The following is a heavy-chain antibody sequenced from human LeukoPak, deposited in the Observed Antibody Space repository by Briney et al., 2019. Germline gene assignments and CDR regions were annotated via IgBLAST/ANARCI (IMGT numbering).Heavy chain of an antibody. J-gene: IGHJ6*02. V-gene: IGHV3-11*06. Sequence: GGSLRLSCAASGFAFSDYYMSWIRQAPGKGLEWVSYISSSSSYTNYADSVKGRFTISRDNAKNSLYLQMNSLRAEDTAVYYCARAPHYSNYGPYYYGMDVWGQGTTVTVSS. D-gene: IGHD4-11*01. CDR3: ARAPHYSNYGPYYYGMDV. CDR1: GFAFSDYY. CDR2: ISSSSSYT.